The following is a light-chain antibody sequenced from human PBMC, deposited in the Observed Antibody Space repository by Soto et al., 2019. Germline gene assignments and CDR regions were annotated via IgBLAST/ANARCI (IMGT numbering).Light chain of an antibody. V-gene: IGLV1-51*01. CDR3: GTWDSRLRVVV. J-gene: IGLJ2*01. CDR1: SSNIGNNY. CDR2: DNN. Sequence: QSALTQPPSVSAAPRQKVAISCSGSSSNIGNNYVSWYHRVPGSAPKLLIYDNNERPSGIPDRFSGSKSGTSATLDITGLQTGDEGDYYCGTWDSRLRVVVFGGGTKLTVL.